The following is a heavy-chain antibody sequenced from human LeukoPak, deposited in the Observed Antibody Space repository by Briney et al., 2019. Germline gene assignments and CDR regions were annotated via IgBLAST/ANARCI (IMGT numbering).Heavy chain of an antibody. CDR2: IKQDGSEK. V-gene: IGHV3-7*01. CDR1: GFSFSGYW. D-gene: IGHD6-13*01. CDR3: AREWQGGIAAAGTRIEGDY. Sequence: GGSLRLSCAVSGFSFSGYWMTWVRQAPGKGLEWVANIKQDGSEKNYVDSVKGRFTISRDNAENSLFLQMSSLRVEDTAVYYCAREWQGGIAAAGTRIEGDYWGQGTLVAVSS. J-gene: IGHJ4*02.